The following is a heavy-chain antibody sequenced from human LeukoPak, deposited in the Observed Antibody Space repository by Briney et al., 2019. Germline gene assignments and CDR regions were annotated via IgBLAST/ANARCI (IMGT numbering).Heavy chain of an antibody. CDR3: ARGYYYDSSGYRTSGGY. V-gene: IGHV1-18*01. J-gene: IGHJ4*02. CDR1: GYTFTSYG. Sequence: ASVKVSCKASGYTFTSYGISWVRQAPGQGLEWMGWISAYNGNTNYAQKLQGRVTMTTDTSTSTAYMELRSLRFDDTAVYYCARGYYYDSSGYRTSGGYWGQGTLVTVSS. D-gene: IGHD3-22*01. CDR2: ISAYNGNT.